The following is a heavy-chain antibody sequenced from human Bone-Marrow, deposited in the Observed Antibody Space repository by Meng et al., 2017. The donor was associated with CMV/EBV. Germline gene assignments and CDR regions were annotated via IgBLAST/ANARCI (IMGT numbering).Heavy chain of an antibody. D-gene: IGHD2-2*03. CDR3: AKVDIFTVGDV. Sequence: GGPLRLSCAASGFTVSSNYMSWVRQAPGKGLEWVSVIYSGGSTYYADSVKGRFTISRDNSKNTLYLQMNSLRAEDTAVYYCAKVDIFTVGDVWGQGTTVTVSS. CDR1: GFTVSSNY. CDR2: IYSGGST. J-gene: IGHJ6*02. V-gene: IGHV3-53*05.